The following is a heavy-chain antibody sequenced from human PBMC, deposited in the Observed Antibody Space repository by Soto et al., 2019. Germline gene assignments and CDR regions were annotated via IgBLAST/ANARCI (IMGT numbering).Heavy chain of an antibody. CDR3: VRDRGYSGFFY. CDR1: GFTFSDYY. CDR2: ITSSRSNFT. J-gene: IGHJ4*02. V-gene: IGHV3-11*06. D-gene: IGHD5-12*01. Sequence: QVQLVESGGGLVKPGGSLRLSCAASGFTFSDYYMSWIRQAPGKGREWVSYITSSRSNFTNYADSVKGRFTISRDNAKNSVYLQMDSLRVEDTAVYYCVRDRGYSGFFYWGQGVLVTVSA.